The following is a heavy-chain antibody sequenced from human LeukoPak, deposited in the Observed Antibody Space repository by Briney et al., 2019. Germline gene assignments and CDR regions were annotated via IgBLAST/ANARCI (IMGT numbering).Heavy chain of an antibody. CDR1: GFSLSTSGLA. Sequence: SGPTLVKPTQTLTLTCTFSGFSLSTSGLAVGWIRQPPGKALEWLAHIYWDDDKRYSPSRKSRLTITKDPSKNQVVLTMTKMDPVDTATYYCAHRTTVTTGFFGYWGQGTLVTVSS. V-gene: IGHV2-5*02. CDR2: IYWDDDK. J-gene: IGHJ4*02. CDR3: AHRTTVTTGFFGY. D-gene: IGHD4-17*01.